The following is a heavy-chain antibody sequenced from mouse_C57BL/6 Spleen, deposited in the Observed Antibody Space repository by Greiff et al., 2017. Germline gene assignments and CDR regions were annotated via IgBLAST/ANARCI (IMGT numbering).Heavy chain of an antibody. V-gene: IGHV1-82*01. J-gene: IGHJ2*01. D-gene: IGHD2-1*01. Sequence: VQLQQSGPELVKPGASVKISCKASGYAFSSSWMNWVKQRPGKGLEWIGRIYPGDGDTNYNGKFKGKATLTADKSSSTAYMQLSSLTSEDSAVYFCARSLYYGNYEVYFDYWGQGTTHTVSS. CDR3: ARSLYYGNYEVYFDY. CDR2: IYPGDGDT. CDR1: GYAFSSSW.